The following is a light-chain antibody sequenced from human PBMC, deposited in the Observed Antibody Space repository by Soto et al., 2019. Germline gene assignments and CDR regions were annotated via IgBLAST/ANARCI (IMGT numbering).Light chain of an antibody. CDR1: SSNIGAGYD. V-gene: IGLV1-40*01. J-gene: IGLJ2*01. Sequence: QSVLTQPPSVSGAPGQRVTISCTGSSSNIGAGYDVHWYQQLPGTAPKLLIYVNSNRPSGVPDRFSGSKSGTSASLAITGLQAEDEADYYCQSYDSSLNVVVFGGGTQLTVL. CDR2: VNS. CDR3: QSYDSSLNVVV.